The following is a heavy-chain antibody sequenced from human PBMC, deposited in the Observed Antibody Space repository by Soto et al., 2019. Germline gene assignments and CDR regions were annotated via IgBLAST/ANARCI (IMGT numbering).Heavy chain of an antibody. CDR3: ARRYNYDSGLDF. V-gene: IGHV1-18*04. CDR1: GYTFTNYG. Sequence: ASVKVSCKASGYTFTNYGITWVRQAPGQGLEWMGWISAYNGNTDYAQKLQGRVTMTTDTSTSTVYMELRSLRSDDTAVYYCARRYNYDSGLDFWGQGTLVPVSS. J-gene: IGHJ4*02. D-gene: IGHD5-18*01. CDR2: ISAYNGNT.